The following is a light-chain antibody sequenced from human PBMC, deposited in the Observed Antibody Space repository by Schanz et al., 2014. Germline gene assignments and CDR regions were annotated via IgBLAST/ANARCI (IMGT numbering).Light chain of an antibody. J-gene: IGKJ1*01. CDR3: QQTDTTPLK. CDR1: QSVNNW. V-gene: IGKV1-39*01. CDR2: ATS. Sequence: DIQMTQSPSTLSASVGDRVTITCRASQSVNNWLAWYQQKPGKAPKLLIYATSTLQTGVPSRFSGSLFGTDFTLTNSSLQPEDFATYYCQQTDTTPLKFGQGTKVESK.